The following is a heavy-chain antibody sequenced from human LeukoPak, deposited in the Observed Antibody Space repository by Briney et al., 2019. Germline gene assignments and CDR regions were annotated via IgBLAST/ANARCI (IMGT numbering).Heavy chain of an antibody. J-gene: IGHJ4*02. CDR2: IIPDSGGA. CDR3: STEDKYCGSANCGKY. V-gene: IGHV1-2*02. CDR1: GYTFTNYY. Sequence: ASVKVSCETSGYTFTNYYVHWVRQAPGQGLEWMGYIIPDSGGADYDQRFRGRVTMTRDKSISTVYMELSSLRSDDTAVYYCSTEDKYCGSANCGKYWGQGTLVTVSS. D-gene: IGHD2-2*01.